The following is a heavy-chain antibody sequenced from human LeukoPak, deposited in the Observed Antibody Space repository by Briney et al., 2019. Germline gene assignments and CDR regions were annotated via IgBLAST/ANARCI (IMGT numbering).Heavy chain of an antibody. CDR2: IFYTGSA. CDR3: ARDSYIAVAGTNYYYGTDV. CDR1: GFTLSSYW. Sequence: GSLRLSCAASGFTLSSYWMHWVRQVPGKGLVWIGNIFYTGSASSNPSLKSRVTISVDTSKNQFSLRLTSVSAADTAVYYCARDSYIAVAGTNYYYGTDVWGQGTTVTVSS. J-gene: IGHJ6*02. D-gene: IGHD6-19*01. V-gene: IGHV4-4*02.